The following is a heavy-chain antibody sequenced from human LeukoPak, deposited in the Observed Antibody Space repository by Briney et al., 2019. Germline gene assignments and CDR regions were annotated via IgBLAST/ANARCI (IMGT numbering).Heavy chain of an antibody. J-gene: IGHJ4*02. Sequence: ASVKVSCKASGYTFTGYYMHWVRQAPGQGLEWMEWINPNSGGTKYAQKFQGRVTMTRDTSISTAYMELSRLRSDDTAVYYCVLVLDYYFDYWGQGTLVTVSS. CDR2: INPNSGGT. D-gene: IGHD3/OR15-3a*01. CDR1: GYTFTGYY. CDR3: VLVLDYYFDY. V-gene: IGHV1-2*02.